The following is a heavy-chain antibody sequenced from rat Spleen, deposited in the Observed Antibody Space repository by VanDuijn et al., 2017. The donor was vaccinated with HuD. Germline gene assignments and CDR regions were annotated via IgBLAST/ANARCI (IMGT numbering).Heavy chain of an antibody. CDR1: GFTFSDYY. V-gene: IGHV5-22*01. J-gene: IGHJ3*01. D-gene: IGHD1-11*01. Sequence: EVQLVESGGGLVQPGRSLTLSCAASGFTFSDYYMAWVRQAPTKGLEWVASINYDGGSTYYRDSVKGRFTISRDNAKNTQYLQMDSLRSEDTATYYCARHGGLRNWFAYWGQGTLVTVSS. CDR3: ARHGGLRNWFAY. CDR2: INYDGGST.